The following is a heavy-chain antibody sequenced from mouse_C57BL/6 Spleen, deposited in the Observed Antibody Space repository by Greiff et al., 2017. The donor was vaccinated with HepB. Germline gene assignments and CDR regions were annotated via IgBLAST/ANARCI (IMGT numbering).Heavy chain of an antibody. CDR3: ARGLYGNYFDY. CDR1: GYSITSGYY. V-gene: IGHV3-6*01. J-gene: IGHJ2*01. Sequence: VQLKESGPGLVKPSQSLSLTCSVTGYSITSGYYWNWIRQFPGNKLEWMGYISYDGSNNYNPSLKNRISITRDTSKNQFFLKLNSVTTEDTATYYCARGLYGNYFDYWGQGTTLTVSS. CDR2: ISYDGSN. D-gene: IGHD2-1*01.